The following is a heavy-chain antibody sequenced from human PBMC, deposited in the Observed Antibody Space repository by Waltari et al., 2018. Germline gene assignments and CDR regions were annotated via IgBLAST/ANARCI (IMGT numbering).Heavy chain of an antibody. D-gene: IGHD2-15*01. CDR1: GDSMSSTDW. Sequence: LVKPSGTLSLRCTVSGDSMSSTDWWSWVRQSPQKGLEWIGQVQYSGRSNYNPSFASRVTVSIDTSNNQFSLKLTSATAADTAMYYCARDRGRGIYLDTWGPGMQVTVSP. V-gene: IGHV4-4*02. J-gene: IGHJ5*02. CDR3: ARDRGRGIYLDT. CDR2: VQYSGRS.